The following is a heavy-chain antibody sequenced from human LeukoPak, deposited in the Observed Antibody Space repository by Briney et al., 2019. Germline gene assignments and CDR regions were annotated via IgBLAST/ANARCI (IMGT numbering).Heavy chain of an antibody. CDR3: ARDRVYCSGGSCYPYYFDY. CDR2: ISPSGSTI. Sequence: PGESLRLSCAASGFTFSSYEMHWVRQAPGKGLEWVSYISPSGSTIYYADSVKGRFTISRDNSKNTLYLQMNSLRAEDTAVYYCARDRVYCSGGSCYPYYFDYWGQGTLVTVSS. CDR1: GFTFSSYE. J-gene: IGHJ4*02. D-gene: IGHD2-15*01. V-gene: IGHV3-48*03.